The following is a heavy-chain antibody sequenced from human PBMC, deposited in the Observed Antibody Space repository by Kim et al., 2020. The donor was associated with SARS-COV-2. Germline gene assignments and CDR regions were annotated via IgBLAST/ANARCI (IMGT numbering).Heavy chain of an antibody. V-gene: IGHV4-34*01. CDR3: ARGPWGTVTTTTLDV. D-gene: IGHD4-4*01. J-gene: IGHJ6*03. CDR1: GGSFSGYY. CDR2: INHSGST. Sequence: SETLSLTCAVYGGSFSGYYWSWIRQPPGKGLEWIGEINHSGSTNYNPSLKSRVTISVDTSKNQFSLKLSSVTAADTAVYYCARGPWGTVTTTTLDVWGKG.